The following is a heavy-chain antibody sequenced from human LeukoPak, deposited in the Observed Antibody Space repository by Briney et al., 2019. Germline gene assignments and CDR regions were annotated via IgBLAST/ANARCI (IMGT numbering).Heavy chain of an antibody. Sequence: VGSLRLSCAASGFTFSSYAMHWVRQAPGKGLEYVSAISSNGGSTYYANSVKGRFTISRDNSKNTLYLQMGSLRAEDMAVYYCVSPGAYYWGQGTLVTVSS. CDR1: GFTFSSYA. V-gene: IGHV3-64*01. CDR2: ISSNGGST. CDR3: VSPGAYY. J-gene: IGHJ4*02.